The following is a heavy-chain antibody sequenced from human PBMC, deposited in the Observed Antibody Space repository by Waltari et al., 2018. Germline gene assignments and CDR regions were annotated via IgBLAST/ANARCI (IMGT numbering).Heavy chain of an antibody. D-gene: IGHD4-17*01. CDR2: ISSSSSYI. CDR1: GYSIPRGYY. Sequence: VQLQESGPGLVKPSETLSLTCTVSGYSIPRGYYWGWIRQPPGRGLEWVSSISSSSSYIDYADSVKGRFTISRDNAKNSLYLQMNSLRAEDTAVYYCARGGYGDYGENWFDPWGQGTLVTVSS. V-gene: IGHV3-21*01. J-gene: IGHJ5*02. CDR3: ARGGYGDYGENWFDP.